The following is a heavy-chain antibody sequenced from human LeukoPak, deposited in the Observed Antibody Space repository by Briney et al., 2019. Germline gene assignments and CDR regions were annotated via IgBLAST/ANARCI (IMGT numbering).Heavy chain of an antibody. CDR3: AKPRARDCSGGSCSHDAFDI. J-gene: IGHJ3*02. CDR2: ISYDGSNK. CDR1: GFTFSSYA. V-gene: IGHV3-30-3*02. Sequence: PGGSLRLSCAASGFTFSSYAMHWVRQAPGKGLEWVAVISYDGSNKYYADSVKGRFTISRDNSKNTLYLQMNSLRAEDTAVYYCAKPRARDCSGGSCSHDAFDIWGQGTMVTVSS. D-gene: IGHD2-15*01.